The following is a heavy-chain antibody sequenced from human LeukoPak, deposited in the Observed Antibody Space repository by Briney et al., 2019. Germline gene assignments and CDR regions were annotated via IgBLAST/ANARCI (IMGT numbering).Heavy chain of an antibody. D-gene: IGHD3-22*01. V-gene: IGHV3-23*01. CDR2: ISGSGGRT. CDR1: GFTFDNYA. CDR3: ARGRSTMIVARYFDY. J-gene: IGHJ4*02. Sequence: PGGSLRLSCAASGFTFDNYALSWVRQAPGKGLEWVSAISGSGGRTFYADSVEGRFTISRDNSKKTLYLQMNSLRVEDTAVYYCARGRSTMIVARYFDYWGQGTLVTVSS.